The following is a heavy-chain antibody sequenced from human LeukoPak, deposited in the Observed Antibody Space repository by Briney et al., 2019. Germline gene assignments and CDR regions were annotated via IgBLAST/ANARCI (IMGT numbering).Heavy chain of an antibody. V-gene: IGHV3-21*01. CDR3: ARDLMGIAYRGAFYY. CDR1: GFTFSSYS. J-gene: IGHJ4*02. CDR2: ISSSSSNT. Sequence: GGSLRLSCAASGFTFSSYSMNWVRQAPGKGLEWVSSISSSSSNTSYADSVRGRSTISRDNAKNSLYLQMNTLRAENTAVYYCARDLMGIAYRGAFYYWGQGTLVTVSS. D-gene: IGHD6-13*01.